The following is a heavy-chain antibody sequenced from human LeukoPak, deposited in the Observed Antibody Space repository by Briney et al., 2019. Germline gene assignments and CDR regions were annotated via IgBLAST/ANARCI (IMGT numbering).Heavy chain of an antibody. Sequence: GGSLRLSCAASGFTFSNYYMNWVRQAPGKGLEWVSSISSGSSYIYYADTLKGRFTISRDNAKNSLYLQMNSLRAEDTAVYYCAAGVRGYNSALDYWGQGTLVTVPP. J-gene: IGHJ4*02. CDR2: ISSGSSYI. D-gene: IGHD6-19*01. CDR3: AAGVRGYNSALDY. CDR1: GFTFSNYY. V-gene: IGHV3-21*01.